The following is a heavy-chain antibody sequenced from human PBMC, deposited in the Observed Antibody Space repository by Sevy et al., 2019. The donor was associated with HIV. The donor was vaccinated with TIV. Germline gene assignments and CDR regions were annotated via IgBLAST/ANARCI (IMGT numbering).Heavy chain of an antibody. Sequence: GGSLRLSCAVSGFSFSTHGMHWVRQAPGKGLEWVAVISYDGIKKYYVDSLKGRFTISRDNSKNTLYLQMNSLKTDDTAVYYCARDLGEYNYSPSFYWGQGTLVTVSS. CDR3: ARDLGEYNYSPSFY. J-gene: IGHJ4*02. CDR2: ISYDGIKK. D-gene: IGHD5-18*01. CDR1: GFSFSTHG. V-gene: IGHV3-30*03.